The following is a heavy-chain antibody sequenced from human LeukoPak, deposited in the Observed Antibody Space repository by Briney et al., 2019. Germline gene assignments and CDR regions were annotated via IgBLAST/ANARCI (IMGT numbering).Heavy chain of an antibody. CDR2: ISDSGDRT. V-gene: IGHV3-23*01. CDR3: AKGLGTSGYHDY. CDR1: GFPFSNYA. J-gene: IGHJ4*02. D-gene: IGHD3-22*01. Sequence: GGPLRLSCAASGFPFSNYAMTWVRQAPGKGLERVSGISDSGDRTYYADSVKGRFTISRDNSKNMLYLQMNSLRVEDTALYYCAKGLGTSGYHDYWGQGTLVTVSS.